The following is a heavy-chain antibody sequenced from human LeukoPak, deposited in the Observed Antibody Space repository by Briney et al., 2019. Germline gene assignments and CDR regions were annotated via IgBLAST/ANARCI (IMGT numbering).Heavy chain of an antibody. D-gene: IGHD2-8*01. CDR2: ITSSGSTI. V-gene: IGHV3-48*01. J-gene: IGHJ3*02. Sequence: GGSLRLSCATSGFTFSTYSMNWVRQAPGKGLEWVSYITSSGSTIYYADSVKGRFTISRDNAKSSLYLQMNSLRAEDTAVYYCARTYCSNGVCTRKAFDIWGQGTMVTVSS. CDR1: GFTFSTYS. CDR3: ARTYCSNGVCTRKAFDI.